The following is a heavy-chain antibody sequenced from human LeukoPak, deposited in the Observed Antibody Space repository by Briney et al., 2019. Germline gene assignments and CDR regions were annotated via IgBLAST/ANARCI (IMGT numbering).Heavy chain of an antibody. Sequence: VASVNVSCKASGYTFTSYDINWVRHATGQGLEWMGWMSPNSGDTGYAQKFQGRVTMTRDTSISTAYMELTSLRSEDTAIYYCARGPPNWGFDFWGQGALVTVSS. CDR2: MSPNSGDT. CDR1: GYTFTSYD. V-gene: IGHV1-8*01. CDR3: ARGPPNWGFDF. D-gene: IGHD7-27*01. J-gene: IGHJ4*02.